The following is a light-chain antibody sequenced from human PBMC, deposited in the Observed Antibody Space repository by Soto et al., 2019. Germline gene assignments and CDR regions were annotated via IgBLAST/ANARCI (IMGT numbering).Light chain of an antibody. CDR2: DAS. V-gene: IGKV3-11*01. CDR1: QGVGSH. Sequence: EIVLTQSPATLSLSPGDRATLSCRTSQGVGSHLAWYQQKPGQAPRLLIHDASSRTNGIPARFSGSGSGTDFTLTISSIEPEDFAVYYCQPRHNWPPSLTFGQGTRLDIK. CDR3: QPRHNWPPSLT. J-gene: IGKJ5*01.